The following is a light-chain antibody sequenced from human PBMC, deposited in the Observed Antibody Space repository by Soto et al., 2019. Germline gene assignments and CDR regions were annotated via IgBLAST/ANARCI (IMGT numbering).Light chain of an antibody. CDR1: SSDVGGYNY. J-gene: IGLJ3*02. V-gene: IGLV2-14*01. CDR3: NSYTTIATWV. CDR2: EVS. Sequence: QSALTQPASVSGSPGQSITISCTGTSSDVGGYNYVSWYQHHPGKAPKLMIYEVSNRPSGVSNRFSGSKSANTAFLTISGLQAEDEADYYCNSYTTIATWVFGGGTKLTVL.